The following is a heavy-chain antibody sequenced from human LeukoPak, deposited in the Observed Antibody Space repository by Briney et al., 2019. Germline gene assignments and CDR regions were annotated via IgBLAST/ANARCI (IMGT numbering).Heavy chain of an antibody. V-gene: IGHV3-11*04. CDR1: GFTFSDYY. CDR2: ISSSGSTI. Sequence: PGGSLRLSCAASGFTFSDYYMSWIRQAPGKGLEWVSYISSSGSTIYYADSVKGRFTISRDNAKNSLYLQMNSLRAEDTAVYYCARDPHGDYYYYYMDVWGKGTTVTVSS. D-gene: IGHD4-17*01. J-gene: IGHJ6*03. CDR3: ARDPHGDYYYYYMDV.